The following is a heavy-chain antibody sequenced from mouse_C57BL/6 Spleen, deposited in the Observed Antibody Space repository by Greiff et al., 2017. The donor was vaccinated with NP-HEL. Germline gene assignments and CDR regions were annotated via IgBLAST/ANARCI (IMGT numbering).Heavy chain of an antibody. CDR2: ISSGGCYT. V-gene: IGHV5-6*01. Sequence: EVKLMESGGDLVKPGGSLKLSCAASGFTFSSYGMSWVRQTPDKRLEWVATISSGGCYTYYPDSVKGRFTISRDNAKNTLYLQMSSLKSEDTAMYYCARLYYDYDGGAYWGQGTLVTVSA. CDR3: ARLYYDYDGGAY. D-gene: IGHD2-4*01. J-gene: IGHJ3*01. CDR1: GFTFSSYG.